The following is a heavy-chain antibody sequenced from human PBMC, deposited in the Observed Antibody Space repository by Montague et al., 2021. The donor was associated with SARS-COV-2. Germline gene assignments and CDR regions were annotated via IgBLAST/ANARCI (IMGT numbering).Heavy chain of an antibody. V-gene: IGHV4-34*01. Sequence: SETLSLTCAVHGGSFSTYSWNWIRLPPGKGLEWIGVIHHGGSTNSNPSLQSRVTISADTSTNQFSTRLTSIAGADTAVYNCARLGDGVVPSPMLWVGPYSAYYGMDVWGKGTTVTVSS. D-gene: IGHD3-10*01. CDR1: GGSFSTYS. J-gene: IGHJ6*04. CDR2: IHHGGST. CDR3: ARLGDGVVPSPMLWVGPYSAYYGMDV.